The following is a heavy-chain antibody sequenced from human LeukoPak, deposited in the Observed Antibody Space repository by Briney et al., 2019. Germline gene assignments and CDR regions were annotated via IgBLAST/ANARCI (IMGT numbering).Heavy chain of an antibody. CDR1: GGSISSSSYY. CDR2: IYYSGST. D-gene: IGHD1-26*01. J-gene: IGHJ4*02. CDR3: ARGPYSGSYYGSDY. Sequence: SETLSLTCTVSGGSISSSSYYWGWIRQPPGKGLEWVGSIYYSGSTYYNPSLKSRVTISVDTSKNQFSLKLSSVTAADTAVYYCARGPYSGSYYGSDYWGQGTLVTVSS. V-gene: IGHV4-39*07.